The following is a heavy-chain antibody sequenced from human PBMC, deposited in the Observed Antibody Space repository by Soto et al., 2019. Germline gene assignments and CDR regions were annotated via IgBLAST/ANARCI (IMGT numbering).Heavy chain of an antibody. CDR2: IIPMFETV. Sequence: SVKGSCKASGCTFDNYAVSCVRQAPGQGLDWMGGIIPMFETVNYAQRFQGRLTIAADEYTSTAYMELTSLTSSDTAIYFCARGLRTGNYGMDVWGQGTTVTVSS. V-gene: IGHV1-69*13. D-gene: IGHD2-15*01. CDR3: ARGLRTGNYGMDV. J-gene: IGHJ6*02. CDR1: GCTFDNYA.